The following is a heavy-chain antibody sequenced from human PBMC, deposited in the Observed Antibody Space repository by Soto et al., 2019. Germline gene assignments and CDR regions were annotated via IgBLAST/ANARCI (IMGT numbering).Heavy chain of an antibody. J-gene: IGHJ4*02. CDR1: GYTFTGYY. CDR2: INPNSGGT. V-gene: IGHV1-2*04. D-gene: IGHD2-2*01. CDR3: ARAIYTKIDIVVVPAAGPYYFDY. Sequence: ASVKVSCKASGYTFTGYYMHWVRQAPGQGLEWMGWINPNSGGTNYAQKFQGWVTMTRDTSISTAYMELSRLRSDDTAVYYCARAIYTKIDIVVVPAAGPYYFDYWGQGTLVTVSS.